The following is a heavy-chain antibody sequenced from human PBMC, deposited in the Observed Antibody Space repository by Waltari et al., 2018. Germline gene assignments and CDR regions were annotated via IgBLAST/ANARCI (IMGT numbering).Heavy chain of an antibody. D-gene: IGHD3-16*01. J-gene: IGHJ4*02. Sequence: QLVQSGAEVKKPGASVKVSCKGSGYFFSNYGVTWVRQAPGQGLEWMGWISGYNGDAKYEEKFEGRVTMTRDTSTSTAYMEIRGLRSDDTAVYFCARDDVDSSAFGGFWGQGTQVTVSS. CDR3: ARDDVDSSAFGGF. V-gene: IGHV1-18*01. CDR1: GYFFSNYG. CDR2: ISGYNGDA.